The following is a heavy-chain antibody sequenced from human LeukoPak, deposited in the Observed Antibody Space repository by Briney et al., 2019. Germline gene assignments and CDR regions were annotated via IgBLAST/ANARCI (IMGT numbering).Heavy chain of an antibody. CDR1: GFTFSSYA. CDR3: VKDRHCSSTSCYAPFDY. D-gene: IGHD2-2*01. Sequence: GGSLRLSCSASGFTFSSYAMHWVRQAPGKGLEYVSAISSNGGSTYYADSVKGRFTISRDKSKNTLYLQMSSLRAEDTAVYYCVKDRHCSSTSCYAPFDYWGQGTLVTVSS. V-gene: IGHV3-64D*06. CDR2: ISSNGGST. J-gene: IGHJ4*02.